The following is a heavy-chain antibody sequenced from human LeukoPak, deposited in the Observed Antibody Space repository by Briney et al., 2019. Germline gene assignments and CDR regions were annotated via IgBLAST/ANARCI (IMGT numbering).Heavy chain of an antibody. CDR2: INPNSGGT. V-gene: IGHV1-2*02. CDR1: GYTFTGYY. J-gene: IGHJ3*02. D-gene: IGHD3-10*01. Sequence: GASVKVSCKASGYTFTGYYMHWVRQAPGQGLEWMGWINPNSGGTNYAQKFQGRVTMTRDTSISTAYMELSRLRSDDTAVHYCARSRGVIRTDAFDIWGQGTMVTVSS. CDR3: ARSRGVIRTDAFDI.